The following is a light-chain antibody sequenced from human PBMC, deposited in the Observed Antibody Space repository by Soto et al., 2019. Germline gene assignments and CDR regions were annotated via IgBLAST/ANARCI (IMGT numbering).Light chain of an antibody. J-gene: IGKJ4*01. Sequence: EIEMTQSPATLSVSPGERATLSCRASQSVYSNLAWYQQKPGQAPRLLIYGASTRATGTPARFSGSGSGTEFTVTISSLQSEDFAVYYCQQYTNWPLTFGRDQGGDQT. CDR3: QQYTNWPLT. CDR2: GAS. CDR1: QSVYSN. V-gene: IGKV3D-15*01.